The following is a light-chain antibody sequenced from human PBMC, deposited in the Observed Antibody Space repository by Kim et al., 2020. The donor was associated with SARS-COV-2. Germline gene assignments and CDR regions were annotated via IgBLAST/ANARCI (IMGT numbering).Light chain of an antibody. Sequence: QAVVTQAPSLTVSPGGTVTLTCGSSTGVVTSGHYPYWFQQKPGQAPRTLIYDTNNKHSWTPARFSGSLLGGKAALTLSGAQPEDEAEYYCLLSYSDAWVFGGGTQLTVL. CDR2: DTN. J-gene: IGLJ3*02. V-gene: IGLV7-46*01. CDR1: TGVVTSGHY. CDR3: LLSYSDAWV.